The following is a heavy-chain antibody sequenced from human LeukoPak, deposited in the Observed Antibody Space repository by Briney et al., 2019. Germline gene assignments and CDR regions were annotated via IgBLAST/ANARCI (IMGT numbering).Heavy chain of an antibody. CDR2: ISWNSGRI. V-gene: IGHV3-9*03. J-gene: IGHJ6*03. D-gene: IGHD3-10*01. CDR1: GFTFDDYA. Sequence: GRSLRLSCAASGFTFDDYAMHWVRQAPGKGLEWVSGISWNSGRIDYADSVKGRFTISRDNAKNSLYLQMNSLRAEDLAIYYCAKDYGRQYYYYIHVWGKGTTVTVSS. CDR3: AKDYGRQYYYYIHV.